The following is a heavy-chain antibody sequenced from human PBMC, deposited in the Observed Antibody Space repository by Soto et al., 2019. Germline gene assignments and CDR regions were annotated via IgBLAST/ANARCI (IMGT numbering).Heavy chain of an antibody. CDR2: INPIGST. D-gene: IGHD3-22*01. CDR1: GGSISSYH. J-gene: IGHJ4*02. V-gene: IGHV4-34*01. CDR3: ATGGDNFDDSDYYYSAFLAY. Sequence: PSETLSLTCTVSGGSISSYHWSWIRQSPGKGLEWIGEINPIGSTKYNPSLKSRLTMSVDTSKNSFSLKLRSVTAADTAVYYCATGGDNFDDSDYYYSAFLAYWGQGTLVTVS.